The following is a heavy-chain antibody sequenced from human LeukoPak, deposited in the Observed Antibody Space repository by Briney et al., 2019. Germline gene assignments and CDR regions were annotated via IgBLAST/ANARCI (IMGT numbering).Heavy chain of an antibody. V-gene: IGHV4-59*08. D-gene: IGHD6-19*01. J-gene: IGHJ4*02. CDR1: GGSISSYY. Sequence: SETLSLTCTVSGGSISSYYWSWIRQPPGKGLEWIGYIYYSGSTNYNPSLKSRVTISVDTSKNQFPLKLSSVTAADTAVYYCASTVAGPRGPFDYWGQGTLVTVSS. CDR3: ASTVAGPRGPFDY. CDR2: IYYSGST.